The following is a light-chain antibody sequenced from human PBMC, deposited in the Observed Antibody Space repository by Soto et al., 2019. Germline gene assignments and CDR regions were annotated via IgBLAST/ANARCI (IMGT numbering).Light chain of an antibody. Sequence: QSVLPQPASVSGSPGQSIPISCTGTSGDIGSYNRVSWYQQHPGKAPKLIIYEVTDRPSGVSNRFSGSKSGNTASLTISGLQAEDEAEYYCSSYTNINTRACVFGTGTKVTVL. CDR1: SGDIGSYNR. CDR2: EVT. J-gene: IGLJ1*01. CDR3: SSYTNINTRACV. V-gene: IGLV2-14*01.